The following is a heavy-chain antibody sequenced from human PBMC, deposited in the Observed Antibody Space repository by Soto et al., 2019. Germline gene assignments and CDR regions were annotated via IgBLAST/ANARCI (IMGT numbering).Heavy chain of an antibody. CDR3: ARGGAAAGTVVSWFDP. Sequence: PSETLSLTCAVYGGSFSGYYWSWIRQPPGKGLEWIGEINHSGSTNYNPSLKSRVTISVDTSKNQFSLKLSSVTAADTAVYYCARGGAAAGTVVSWFDPWGQGTLVTVSS. D-gene: IGHD6-13*01. J-gene: IGHJ5*02. CDR2: INHSGST. V-gene: IGHV4-34*01. CDR1: GGSFSGYY.